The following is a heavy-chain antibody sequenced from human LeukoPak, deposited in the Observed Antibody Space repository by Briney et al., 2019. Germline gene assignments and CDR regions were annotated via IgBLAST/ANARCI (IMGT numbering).Heavy chain of an antibody. CDR3: AREGVMYYYGSGSYYPRNWFDP. J-gene: IGHJ5*02. V-gene: IGHV1-8*01. Sequence: ASVKVSCKASGYTFTSYDINWVRQATGQGLEWMGWMNPNSGNTGYAQKFQGRVTMTRNTSISTAYMELSSLRSEDTAVYYCAREGVMYYYGSGSYYPRNWFDPWGQGTLVTVSS. D-gene: IGHD3-10*01. CDR1: GYTFTSYD. CDR2: MNPNSGNT.